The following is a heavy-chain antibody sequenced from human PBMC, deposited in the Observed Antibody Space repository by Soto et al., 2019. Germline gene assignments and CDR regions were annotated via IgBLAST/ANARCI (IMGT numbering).Heavy chain of an antibody. Sequence: PSETLSLTCAVYGGSFSGYYWSWIRQPPGKGLEWIGEINHSGSTNYNPSLKSRVTISVDTSKNQFSLKLSSVTAADTAVYYCARYLSRVFMVPQYCSGGSCHNWFDPWGQGTLVTVSS. V-gene: IGHV4-34*01. D-gene: IGHD2-15*01. CDR2: INHSGST. J-gene: IGHJ5*02. CDR1: GGSFSGYY. CDR3: ARYLSRVFMVPQYCSGGSCHNWFDP.